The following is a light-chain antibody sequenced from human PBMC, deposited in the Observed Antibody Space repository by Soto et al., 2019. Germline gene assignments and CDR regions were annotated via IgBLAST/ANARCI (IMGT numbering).Light chain of an antibody. J-gene: IGLJ3*02. CDR3: SSFTSSHTGV. V-gene: IGLV2-14*01. CDR1: SSDVGGYKY. Sequence: QSALTQPASVSGSPGQSITISCTGTSSDVGGYKYVSWYQQHPGKAPKHMIYEVTNRPSGFSNRFSGSKSGNTASLTISGLQPEDEADYYCSSFTSSHTGVFGGGTKLTVL. CDR2: EVT.